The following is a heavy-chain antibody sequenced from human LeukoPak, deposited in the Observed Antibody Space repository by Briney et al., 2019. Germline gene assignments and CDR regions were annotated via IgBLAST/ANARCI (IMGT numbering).Heavy chain of an antibody. D-gene: IGHD5-18*01. V-gene: IGHV3-33*01. J-gene: IGHJ4*02. Sequence: GGSLRLSCTASGFTFSTYGMHWVRQAPGKGLEWVALLWYDGSNKHYADSVKGRFTISRDNSKNTVYLQVDSLTSEDTAVYYCVRGLRGYDYWGQGTLVIVSS. CDR1: GFTFSTYG. CDR3: VRGLRGYDY. CDR2: LWYDGSNK.